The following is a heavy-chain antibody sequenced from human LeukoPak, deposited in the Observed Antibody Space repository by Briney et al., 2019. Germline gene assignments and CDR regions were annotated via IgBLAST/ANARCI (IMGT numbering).Heavy chain of an antibody. CDR2: INHSGST. D-gene: IGHD3-3*01. J-gene: IGHJ5*02. V-gene: IGHV4-34*01. CDR1: GGSFSGYY. CDR3: ARNYDFWSGYYTGGWFDP. Sequence: SETLSLTCAVYGGSFSGYYWGWIRQPPGKGLEWIGEINHSGSTNYNPSLKSRVTISVDTSKNQFSLKLSSVTAADTAVYYCARNYDFWSGYYTGGWFDPWGQGTPVTVSS.